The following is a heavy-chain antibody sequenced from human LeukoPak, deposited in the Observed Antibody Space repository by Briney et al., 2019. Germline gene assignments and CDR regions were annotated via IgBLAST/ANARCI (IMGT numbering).Heavy chain of an antibody. CDR3: ARQRIVVGPNWFDP. V-gene: IGHV4-39*01. CDR1: SGSFSGYY. J-gene: IGHJ5*02. Sequence: TSETLSLTCSVYSGSFSGYYWGWIRQPPGKGLEWIGSIYYSGSTYYNPSLKSRVTISVDTSKNQFSLKLSSVTAADTAVYYCARQRIVVGPNWFDPWGQGTLVTVSS. D-gene: IGHD2-21*01. CDR2: IYYSGST.